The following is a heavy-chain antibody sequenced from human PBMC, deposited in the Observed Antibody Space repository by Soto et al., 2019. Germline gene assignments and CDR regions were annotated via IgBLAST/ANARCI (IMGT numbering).Heavy chain of an antibody. CDR1: GGSINSGGYC. CDR3: SRGILV. J-gene: IGHJ4*02. CDR2: ISYGGST. D-gene: IGHD5-18*01. V-gene: IGHV4-31*03. Sequence: QVQLQESGPGLVKPSQTLSLTCTVSGGSINSGGYCWSWIRQHPGKGLDWIGCISYGGSTSYNPSLKSRVTIALDTSKNQFSLTLPSVTAADTAVYYCSRGILVWGQGALITVSS.